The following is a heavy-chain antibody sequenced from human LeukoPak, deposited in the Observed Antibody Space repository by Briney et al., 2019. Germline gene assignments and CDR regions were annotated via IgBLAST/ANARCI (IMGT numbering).Heavy chain of an antibody. CDR3: ARAPPYSGFGDNWFDP. Sequence: GGSLRLSCAASGFTFSSYSMNWVRQAPGKGLEWVSYISSSSSTIYYADSVKGRFTISRDNAKNSLYLQMNSLRDEDTAVYYCARAPPYSGFGDNWFDPWGQGTLVTVSS. CDR1: GFTFSSYS. V-gene: IGHV3-48*02. D-gene: IGHD6-6*01. CDR2: ISSSSSTI. J-gene: IGHJ5*02.